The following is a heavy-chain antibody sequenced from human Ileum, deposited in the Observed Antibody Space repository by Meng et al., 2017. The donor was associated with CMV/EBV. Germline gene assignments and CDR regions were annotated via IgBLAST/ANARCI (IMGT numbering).Heavy chain of an antibody. CDR2: ISSSSSYI. V-gene: IGHV3-21*01. Sequence: GGSLRLSCAASGFSFSSYSMNWVRQAPGKGLEWVSSISSSSSYIYYADSVKGRFTISRDNAKNSLYLQMNILRAEDTAVYYCARSYGSGSYYDYWGQGTLVTVSS. D-gene: IGHD3-10*01. J-gene: IGHJ4*02. CDR3: ARSYGSGSYYDY. CDR1: GFSFSSYS.